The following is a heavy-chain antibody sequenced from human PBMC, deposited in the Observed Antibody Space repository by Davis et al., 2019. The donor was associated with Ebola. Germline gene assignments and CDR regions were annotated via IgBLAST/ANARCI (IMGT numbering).Heavy chain of an antibody. V-gene: IGHV3-21*04. CDR2: ISSSSSYI. Sequence: PGGSLRLSCAASGFTFSSYSMNWVRQAPGKGLEWVSSISSSSSYIYYADSVKGRFTISRDNSKNTLYLQMNSLRAEDTAVYYCARVGGYSSSFWVFDYWGQGTLVTVSS. J-gene: IGHJ4*02. D-gene: IGHD6-6*01. CDR1: GFTFSSYS. CDR3: ARVGGYSSSFWVFDY.